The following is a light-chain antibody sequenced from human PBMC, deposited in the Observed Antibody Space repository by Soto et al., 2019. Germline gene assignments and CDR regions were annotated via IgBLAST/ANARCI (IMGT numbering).Light chain of an antibody. Sequence: EIVMTQSPATLSVSPGESATLSCWASPSVSSNLAWYQQKPGQAPRLLIYGASSRATGIPDRFSGSGSGTDFTLTISRLEPEDFAVYYCQQYCSSPSWTFGQGTKVDI. J-gene: IGKJ1*01. CDR2: GAS. CDR3: QQYCSSPSWT. CDR1: PSVSSN. V-gene: IGKV3-20*01.